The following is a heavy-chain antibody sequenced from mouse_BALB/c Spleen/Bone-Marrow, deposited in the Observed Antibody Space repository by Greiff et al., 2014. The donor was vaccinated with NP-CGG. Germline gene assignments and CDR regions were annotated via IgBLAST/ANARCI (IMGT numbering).Heavy chain of an antibody. CDR2: INPDSRTI. V-gene: IGHV4-1*02. CDR1: GFDFSGYW. D-gene: IGHD2-3*01. J-gene: IGHJ3*01. Sequence: LMESGGSLKLSCAASGFDFSGYWMTWVRQAPGKGLEWIGEINPDSRTINYKPSLKEKFIMSRDNAKNTLYLQMSKVRSEDTALYYCARNGCYGGMTYWGQGTLVTVSA. CDR3: ARNGCYGGMTY.